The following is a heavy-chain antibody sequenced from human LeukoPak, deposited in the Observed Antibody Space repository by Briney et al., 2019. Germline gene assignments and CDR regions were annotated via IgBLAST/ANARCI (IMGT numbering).Heavy chain of an antibody. CDR3: ARWFGGSYYFDY. CDR1: GGSISSYY. J-gene: IGHJ4*02. CDR2: IYYSGST. D-gene: IGHD3-16*01. V-gene: IGHV4-59*12. Sequence: SETLSLTCTVSGGSISSYYWTWIRQPPGKGLEWIGYIYYSGSTYYNPSLKSRVTISVDRSKNQFSLKLSSVTAADTAVYYCARWFGGSYYFDYWGQGTLVTVSS.